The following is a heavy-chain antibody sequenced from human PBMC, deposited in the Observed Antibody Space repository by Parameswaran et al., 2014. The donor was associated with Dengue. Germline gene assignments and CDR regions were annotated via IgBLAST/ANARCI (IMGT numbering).Heavy chain of an antibody. Sequence: SLRLSCAASGFTFDDYAMHWVRQAPGKGLEWVSGISWNSGSIGYADSVKGRFTISRDNAKNSLYLQMNSLRAEDTAVYYCARVGPGRYDTGGYYNSWGQGTLVTVSS. D-gene: IGHD3-22*01. V-gene: IGHV3-9*01. CDR1: GFTFDDYA. J-gene: IGHJ4*02. CDR2: ISWNSGSI. CDR3: ARVGPGRYDTGGYYNS.